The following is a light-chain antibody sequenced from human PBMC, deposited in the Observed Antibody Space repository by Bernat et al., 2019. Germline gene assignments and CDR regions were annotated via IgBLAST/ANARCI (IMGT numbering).Light chain of an antibody. CDR3: SSYTSSSTWV. J-gene: IGLJ3*02. CDR2: DVS. V-gene: IGLV2-14*01. CDR1: SSDIGAHNY. Sequence: QSALTQPASVSGSPGQSITISCTGTSSDIGAHNYVSWYQQHPSKAPKPMIYDVSNRPSGFSNRFSGSKSGDTASLTISGLQAEDEADYYCSSYTSSSTWVFGGGTKLTVL.